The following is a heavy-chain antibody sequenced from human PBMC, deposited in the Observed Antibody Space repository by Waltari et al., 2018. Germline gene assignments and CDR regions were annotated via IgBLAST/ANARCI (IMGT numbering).Heavy chain of an antibody. V-gene: IGHV3-43D*03. Sequence: EVQLVESGGVVVQPGGSLRLSCAASGFTFDDYAMHWVRQAPGKGLEWVSLISWEGGSTYYADSVKGRFTISRDNSKNSLYLQMNSLRAEDTALYYCAKDGVAHGYFDYWGQGTLVTVSS. CDR2: ISWEGGST. CDR3: AKDGVAHGYFDY. D-gene: IGHD2-15*01. CDR1: GFTFDDYA. J-gene: IGHJ4*02.